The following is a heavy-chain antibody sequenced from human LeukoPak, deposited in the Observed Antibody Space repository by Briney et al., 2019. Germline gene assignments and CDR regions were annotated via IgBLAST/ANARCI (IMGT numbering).Heavy chain of an antibody. CDR2: IRNDGSNK. Sequence: GGSLRLSCAASGFTFSSYGMHWVRQAPGKGLEWVAFIRNDGSNKYYADSVKGRFTISRDNSKNTLYLQMNSLRAEDTAVYYCAKVMGIVVVPAALDYWGQGTLVTVSS. CDR3: AKVMGIVVVPAALDY. V-gene: IGHV3-30*02. J-gene: IGHJ4*02. D-gene: IGHD2-2*03. CDR1: GFTFSSYG.